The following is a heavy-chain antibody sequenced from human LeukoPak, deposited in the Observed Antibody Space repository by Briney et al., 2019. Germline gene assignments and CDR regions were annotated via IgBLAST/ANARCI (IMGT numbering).Heavy chain of an antibody. CDR3: AREKGRYWFDP. CDR1: GYSISSGYY. D-gene: IGHD3-10*01. J-gene: IGHJ5*02. V-gene: IGHV4-38-2*02. Sequence: SETLSLTCAVSGYSISSGYYWGWIRPPPGKGLEWIGSIYHSGGAYYNSSLKSRVTISVDTSKNQVSLNLSSVTAADMAVYYCAREKGRYWFDPWGQGTLVTVSS. CDR2: IYHSGGA.